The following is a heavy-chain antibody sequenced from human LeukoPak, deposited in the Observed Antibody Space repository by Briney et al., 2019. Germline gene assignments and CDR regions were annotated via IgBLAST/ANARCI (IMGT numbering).Heavy chain of an antibody. J-gene: IGHJ1*01. V-gene: IGHV3-33*05. CDR2: ISHDGTTT. D-gene: IGHD6-13*01. Sequence: GGSLRLSCVTSGFTFRNYGMQWVRQAPGKGLEWVAVISHDGTTTFYADSVKGRFTISRDNAKNSLYLQMNSLRAEDTAVYYSSLEGSSWYRYFQHWGQGTLVTVSS. CDR1: GFTFRNYG. CDR3: SLEGSSWYRYFQH.